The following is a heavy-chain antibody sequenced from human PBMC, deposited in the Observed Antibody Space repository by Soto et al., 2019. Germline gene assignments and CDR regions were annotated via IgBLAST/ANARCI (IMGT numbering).Heavy chain of an antibody. D-gene: IGHD4-4*01. V-gene: IGHV3-23*01. J-gene: IGHJ4*01. CDR1: GFTFASYV. CDR2: ISATGGST. CDR3: ANAEHPRRSNGFDY. Sequence: GGSLRLSCAGSGFTFASYVMTWVRQAPGKGLEWVSSISATGGSTYYAGSVKGRFTISRDNSKNTLYLQMNSLRAEDTAIYYCANAEHPRRSNGFDYWGQGTLVTVSS.